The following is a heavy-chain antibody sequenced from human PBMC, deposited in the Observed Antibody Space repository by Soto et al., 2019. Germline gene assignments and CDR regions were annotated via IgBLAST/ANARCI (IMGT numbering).Heavy chain of an antibody. D-gene: IGHD4-17*01. J-gene: IGHJ2*01. CDR1: GGSISSYY. CDR3: ARWSRRGYDGDPILGYFDL. CDR2: IYYSGRT. V-gene: IGHV4-59*01. Sequence: QVQLQESGPGLVKPSETLSLTCTVSGGSISSYYWSWIRQPPGKGLEWIGYIYYSGRTNYNPSLXSRVSVSVATXXIXFXXKLSRGSAADTAVYYCARWSRRGYDGDPILGYFDLWGRGTLVTVSS.